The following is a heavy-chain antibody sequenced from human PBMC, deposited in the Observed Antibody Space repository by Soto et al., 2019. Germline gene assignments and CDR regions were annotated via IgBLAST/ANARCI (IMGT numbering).Heavy chain of an antibody. D-gene: IGHD7-27*01. V-gene: IGHV4-59*13. CDR1: GGSIGSYY. CDR2: IYYSGST. CDR3: TRANWYSEY. Sequence: SETLSLTCTVSGGSIGSYYWSWVRQPPGKGLEWIGYIYYSGSTNYNPSLKSRVTISVDTSKNRVSLNLTSLTAADTAVYYCTRANWYSEYWGQGTLVTVSS. J-gene: IGHJ4*02.